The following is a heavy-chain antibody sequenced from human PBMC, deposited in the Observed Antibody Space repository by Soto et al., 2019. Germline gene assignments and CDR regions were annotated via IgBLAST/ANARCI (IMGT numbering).Heavy chain of an antibody. CDR3: ARGVKEDIVLMVYANHSHWFDP. Sequence: QVQLQQWGAGLLKPSETLSLTCAVYGGSFSGYYWSWIRQPPGKGLEWIGEINHSGSTNYNPSLKSRVTISVDTSKNHFSLKLSSVTAADTAVYYCARGVKEDIVLMVYANHSHWFDPWGQGTLVTVSS. V-gene: IGHV4-34*01. CDR2: INHSGST. D-gene: IGHD2-8*01. J-gene: IGHJ5*02. CDR1: GGSFSGYY.